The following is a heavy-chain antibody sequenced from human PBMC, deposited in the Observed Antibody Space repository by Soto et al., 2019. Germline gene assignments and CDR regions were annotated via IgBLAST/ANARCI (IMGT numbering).Heavy chain of an antibody. CDR1: GFIFSSYA. D-gene: IGHD6-19*01. J-gene: IGHJ4*02. Sequence: QVQLVESGGGVVQPGRSLRLSCAASGFIFSSYAMHWVRQAPGKGLEWVAVISYDGSNKYYADSVKGRFTISRDNSKNTLYLQMNSLRAEDTAVYYCARDYSSGFILRPDYWGQGTLVTVSS. CDR3: ARDYSSGFILRPDY. CDR2: ISYDGSNK. V-gene: IGHV3-30-3*01.